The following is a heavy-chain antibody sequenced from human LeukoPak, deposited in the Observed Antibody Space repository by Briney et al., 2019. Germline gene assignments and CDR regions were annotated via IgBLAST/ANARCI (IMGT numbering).Heavy chain of an antibody. J-gene: IGHJ1*01. Sequence: GGFLRLSCAASGFTFSSYEMNWVRQAPGKGLEWVSYISSSGSTIYYADSVKGRFTISRDNAKNSLYLQMNSLRAEDTAVYYCARGRRGTVRGVIEEYFQHWGQGTLVTVSS. CDR1: GFTFSSYE. CDR2: ISSSGSTI. D-gene: IGHD3-10*01. CDR3: ARGRRGTVRGVIEEYFQH. V-gene: IGHV3-48*03.